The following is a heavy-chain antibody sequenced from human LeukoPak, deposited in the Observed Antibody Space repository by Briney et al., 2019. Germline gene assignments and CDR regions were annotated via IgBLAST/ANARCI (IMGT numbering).Heavy chain of an antibody. CDR3: AREMTTADGYYYYYMDV. Sequence: GGSLRLSCAASGFTFSSYAMSWVRQAPGKGLEWVSGISGSGGSTYYADSVKGRFTISRDNSRNTLYLQMNGLRDEDTAVYNCAREMTTADGYYYYYMDVWGKGATVTVSS. V-gene: IGHV3-23*01. CDR1: GFTFSSYA. J-gene: IGHJ6*03. CDR2: ISGSGGST. D-gene: IGHD4-17*01.